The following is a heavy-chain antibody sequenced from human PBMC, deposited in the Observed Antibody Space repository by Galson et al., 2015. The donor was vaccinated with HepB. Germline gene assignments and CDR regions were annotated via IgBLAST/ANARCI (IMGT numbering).Heavy chain of an antibody. J-gene: IGHJ4*02. CDR3: AYYYDSSGDYYVDY. D-gene: IGHD3-22*01. CDR1: GFTFSNAW. Sequence: LRLSCAASGFTFSNAWMTWVRQAPGKGLEWVGRIKSKPDGGTADYAAPVKGRFTISRDDSKDTLYLQMSSLKTEDTAVYYCAYYYDSSGDYYVDYWGQGALVTVSS. CDR2: IKSKPDGGTA. V-gene: IGHV3-15*01.